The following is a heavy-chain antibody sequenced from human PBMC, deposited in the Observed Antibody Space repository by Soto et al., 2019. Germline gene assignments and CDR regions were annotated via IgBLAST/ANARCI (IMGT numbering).Heavy chain of an antibody. Sequence: PGGSLRLSCAASAFTFGSYAMSWVRQAPGKGLEWVSAVSGSGDSTYYADSVKGRFTISRDNSKNTLYLQMNSLRAKDTAVYYCAKGRASDCPGCTQDYWGQGTLVTVSS. D-gene: IGHD2-21*02. CDR3: AKGRASDCPGCTQDY. V-gene: IGHV3-23*01. CDR1: AFTFGSYA. CDR2: VSGSGDST. J-gene: IGHJ4*02.